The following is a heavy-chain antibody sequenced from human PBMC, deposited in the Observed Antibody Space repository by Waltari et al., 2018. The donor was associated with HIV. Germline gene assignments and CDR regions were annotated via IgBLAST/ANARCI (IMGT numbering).Heavy chain of an antibody. CDR2: SSPLLGLA. V-gene: IGHV1-69*02. J-gene: IGHJ6*02. D-gene: IGHD5-18*01. CDR1: GGTFSSYT. Sequence: QVQLVQSGAEVKKPGSSVKVSCKASGGTFSSYTISWVRQAPGQGLEWMGRSSPLLGLANGAQECQGRVAITADKSTRTAYRDLSSLRSEDTAVYYCARGGYSYVRDYSYGMDVWGQGTTVTFSS. CDR3: ARGGYSYVRDYSYGMDV.